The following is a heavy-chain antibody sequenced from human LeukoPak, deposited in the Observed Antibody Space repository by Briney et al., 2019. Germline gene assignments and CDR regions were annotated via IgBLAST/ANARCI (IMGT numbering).Heavy chain of an antibody. J-gene: IGHJ4*02. CDR1: GGSISSSSYY. CDR3: ARRWFYSFDY. V-gene: IGHV4-39*01. D-gene: IGHD2-21*01. Sequence: PSETLSLTCTVSGGSISSSSYYWGWIRQPPGKELEWIGSIYYSGSTYYNPSLKSRVTISVDTSKNQFSLKLSSVTAADTAVYYCARRWFYSFDYWGQGTLVTVSS. CDR2: IYYSGST.